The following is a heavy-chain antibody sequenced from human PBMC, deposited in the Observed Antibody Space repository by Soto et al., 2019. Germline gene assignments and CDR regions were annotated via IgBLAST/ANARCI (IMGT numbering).Heavy chain of an antibody. CDR3: ARQAAGTMVRGEASNHTRNYYYYYYGMDV. V-gene: IGHV5-51*01. J-gene: IGHJ6*02. Sequence: GESLKISCKGSGYSFTSYWIGWVRQMPGKGLEWMGIIYPGDSDTRYSPSFQGQVTISADKSISTAYLQWSSLKASDTAMYYCARQAAGTMVRGEASNHTRNYYYYYYGMDVWGQGTTVTVSS. CDR2: IYPGDSDT. D-gene: IGHD3-10*01. CDR1: GYSFTSYW.